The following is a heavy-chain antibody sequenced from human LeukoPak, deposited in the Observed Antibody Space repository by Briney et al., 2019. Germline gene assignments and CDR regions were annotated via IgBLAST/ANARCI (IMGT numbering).Heavy chain of an antibody. D-gene: IGHD3-22*01. J-gene: IGHJ4*02. CDR3: ARQITMIVVDY. CDR1: GGSISSSSYY. V-gene: IGHV4-39*01. Sequence: PETLSLTCTVSGGSISSSSYYWGWIHQPPGKGLEWIGSIYYSGSTYYNPSLKSRVTISVDTSKNQFSLKLSSVTAADTAVYYCARQITMIVVDYWGQGTLVTVSS. CDR2: IYYSGST.